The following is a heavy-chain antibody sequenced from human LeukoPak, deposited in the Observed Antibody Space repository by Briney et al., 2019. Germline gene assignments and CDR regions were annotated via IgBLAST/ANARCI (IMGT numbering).Heavy chain of an antibody. J-gene: IGHJ4*02. CDR1: GFTFDDYA. CDR2: ISWNSGSI. CDR3: AKDSDAGIAARRQSFDY. D-gene: IGHD6-6*01. V-gene: IGHV3-9*03. Sequence: GGSLRLSCAASGFTFDDYAMHWVRQAPGKGLEWVSGISWNSGSIGYADSVKGRFTISRDNAKNSLYLQMNSLRAEDMALYYCAKDSDAGIAARRQSFDYWGQGTLVTVSS.